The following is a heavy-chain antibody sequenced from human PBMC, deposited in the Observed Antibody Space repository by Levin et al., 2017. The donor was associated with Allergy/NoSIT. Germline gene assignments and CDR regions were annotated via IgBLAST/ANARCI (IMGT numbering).Heavy chain of an antibody. CDR3: ARGLPGGAYCTGGVCYNDY. CDR2: ISSSSSYI. CDR1: GFTFSSYS. V-gene: IGHV3-21*01. D-gene: IGHD2-8*02. Sequence: GGSLRLSCAASGFTFSSYSMNWVRQAPGKGLEWVSSISSSSSYIYYADSVKGRFTISRDNAKNSLYLQMNSLRAEDTAVYYCARGLPGGAYCTGGVCYNDYWGQGTLVTVSS. J-gene: IGHJ4*02.